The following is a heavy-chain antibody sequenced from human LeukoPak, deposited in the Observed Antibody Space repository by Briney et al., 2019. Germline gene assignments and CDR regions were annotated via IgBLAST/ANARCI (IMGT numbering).Heavy chain of an antibody. D-gene: IGHD6-13*01. CDR2: VSGSGGIT. J-gene: IGHJ3*02. V-gene: IGHV3-23*01. CDR1: GFTFSSYA. CDR3: AKAHSSSWYFAFDI. Sequence: PGGSLRLSCAASGFTFSSYAMSWVRQAPGKGLEWVSGVSGSGGITYYAESVKGRFTISRDNSKNALSLQMSSLRAEDTAVYYFAKAHSSSWYFAFDIWGQGTMVTVSS.